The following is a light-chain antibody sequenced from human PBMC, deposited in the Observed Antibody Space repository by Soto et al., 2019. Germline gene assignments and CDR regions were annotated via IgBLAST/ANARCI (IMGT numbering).Light chain of an antibody. J-gene: IGKJ2*01. CDR2: DAS. CDR3: QQYDNFPPYT. CDR1: QDISNY. Sequence: DIQMTQSPSSLSASVGDRVTITCQASQDISNYLNWYQQKPGKAPKLLIYDASNLETGVPSRFSGSGSGTDFTFTICSLQPEDIATYYCQQYDNFPPYTFGQGTKLEIK. V-gene: IGKV1-33*01.